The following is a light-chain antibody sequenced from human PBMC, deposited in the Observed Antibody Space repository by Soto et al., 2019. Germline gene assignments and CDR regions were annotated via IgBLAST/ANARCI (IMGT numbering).Light chain of an antibody. J-gene: IGKJ1*01. CDR2: KAS. CDR1: QSLNSW. CDR3: QHYIGYSGM. Sequence: DIQMTQSPSTLSASVGDRVTITCRASQSLNSWLAWYQHKPGKAPKLLIHKASILASGVPSRFSGSDSGADLTLTIISLQPYEFATYYCQHYIGYSGMFGQGTKVDIK. V-gene: IGKV1-5*03.